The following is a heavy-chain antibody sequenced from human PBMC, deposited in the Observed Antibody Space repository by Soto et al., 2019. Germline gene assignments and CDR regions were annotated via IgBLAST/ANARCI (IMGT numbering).Heavy chain of an antibody. Sequence: GGSLRLSCVASGFTFSSYSMNWVRQAPGKGLEWVSSISSSSSYIYYADSVKGRFTISRDNAKNSLYLQMNSLRAEDTAVYYCANKPGIAVGHWGKGTLVTVSS. V-gene: IGHV3-21*01. D-gene: IGHD6-19*01. J-gene: IGHJ4*02. CDR2: ISSSSSYI. CDR1: GFTFSSYS. CDR3: ANKPGIAVGH.